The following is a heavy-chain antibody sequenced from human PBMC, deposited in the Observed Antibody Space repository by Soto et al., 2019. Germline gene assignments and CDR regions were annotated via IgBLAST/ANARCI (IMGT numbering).Heavy chain of an antibody. Sequence: QVQLQESGPGLVKPSETLSLTCTVSGDYISSHYWSWIRQHPGKGLEWIGYVYHSGKTDSNPSLKSTVTISMDTSKNQISLSLTSVTAADAAVYYCARPKGIAPAIWYFDLWGRDTLVTVSS. CDR1: GDYISSHY. CDR3: ARPKGIAPAIWYFDL. J-gene: IGHJ2*01. CDR2: VYHSGKT. V-gene: IGHV4-59*08. D-gene: IGHD6-13*01.